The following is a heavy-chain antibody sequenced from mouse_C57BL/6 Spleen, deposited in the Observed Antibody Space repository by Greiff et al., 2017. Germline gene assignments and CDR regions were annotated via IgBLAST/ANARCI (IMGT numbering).Heavy chain of an antibody. CDR1: GFTFSDYG. D-gene: IGHD1-1*01. CDR3: ARRSDGRSYGDWYFDV. Sequence: EVMLVESGGGLVQPGGSLKLSCAASGFTFSDYGMAWVRQAPRKGPEWVAFISNLAYSIYYADTVTGRFTISRENATNTLYLEMSSLRSEDTAMYYCARRSDGRSYGDWYFDVWGTGTTVTVSS. J-gene: IGHJ1*03. CDR2: ISNLAYSI. V-gene: IGHV5-15*01.